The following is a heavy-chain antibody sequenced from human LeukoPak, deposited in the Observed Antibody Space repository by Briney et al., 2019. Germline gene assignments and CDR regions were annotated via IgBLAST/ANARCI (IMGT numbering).Heavy chain of an antibody. D-gene: IGHD3-16*02. CDR3: AISNYDYVWGSYRYTWPAGY. V-gene: IGHV4-38-2*02. CDR2: IYHSGST. Sequence: SETLSLTCTVSGYSISSGNYYWSWFRQPPGKGLEWIGSIYHSGSTYYNPSLKSRVTISVDTSKNQFSLKLSSVTAADTAVYYCAISNYDYVWGSYRYTWPAGYWGQGTLVTVSS. CDR1: GYSISSGNYY. J-gene: IGHJ4*02.